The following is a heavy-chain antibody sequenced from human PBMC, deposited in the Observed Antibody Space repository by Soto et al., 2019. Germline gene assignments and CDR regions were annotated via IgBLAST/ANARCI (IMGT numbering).Heavy chain of an antibody. V-gene: IGHV4-34*01. CDR2: INHSGST. D-gene: IGHD2-15*01. CDR3: ARGRAGYGPRGWSHGMDV. Sequence: PSETLSLTCAVYGGSFSGYYWRWIRQPPGKGLEWIGEINHSGSTNYNPSLKSRVTISVDTSKNQFSLKLSSVTAADTAVYYCARGRAGYGPRGWSHGMDVWDQGTTVTVSS. J-gene: IGHJ6*02. CDR1: GGSFSGYY.